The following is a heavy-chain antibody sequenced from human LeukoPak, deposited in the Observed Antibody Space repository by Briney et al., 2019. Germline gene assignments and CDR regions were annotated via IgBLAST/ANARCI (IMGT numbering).Heavy chain of an antibody. CDR1: GFTFSSYS. D-gene: IGHD3-9*01. CDR2: ISSSSSYI. V-gene: IGHV3-21*01. Sequence: GGSLRLSCAASGFTFSSYSMNWVRQAPGKGLEWVSSISSSSSYIYYADSVKGRFTISRDNAKNSLYLQMNSLRAEDTAVYYCARDIRAAVLRYFDWFNGMDVWGQGTTVTVSS. J-gene: IGHJ6*02. CDR3: ARDIRAAVLRYFDWFNGMDV.